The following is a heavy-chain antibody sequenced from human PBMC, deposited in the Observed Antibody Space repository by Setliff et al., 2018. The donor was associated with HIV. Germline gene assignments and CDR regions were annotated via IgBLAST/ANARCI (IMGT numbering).Heavy chain of an antibody. CDR3: AKGRVFGAANYFEY. CDR2: ISADGERT. D-gene: IGHD3-3*01. CDR1: GFTFSSYA. Sequence: PGGSLRLSCAASGFTFSSYAMIWVRQAPGKGLVWVSTISADGERTYYPDSVKGRFTISRDNSNNALHLQMHSLTAGDTAVYYCAKGRVFGAANYFEYWGQGTPVTVSS. J-gene: IGHJ4*02. V-gene: IGHV3-23*01.